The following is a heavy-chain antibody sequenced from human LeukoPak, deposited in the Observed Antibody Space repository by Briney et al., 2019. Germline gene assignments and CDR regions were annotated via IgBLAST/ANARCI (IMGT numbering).Heavy chain of an antibody. Sequence: ASVKVSCKASGYTFSNYYMHWVRQAPGQGLEWMGMINPSGGSSTAYAQKFQGRVIMTRDTSTSTVYMELSSLRFEDTAVYYCARIPQRVPHNWFDPWGQGTLVTVSS. CDR1: GYTFSNYY. J-gene: IGHJ5*02. CDR3: ARIPQRVPHNWFDP. V-gene: IGHV1-46*01. CDR2: INPSGGSST. D-gene: IGHD1-1*01.